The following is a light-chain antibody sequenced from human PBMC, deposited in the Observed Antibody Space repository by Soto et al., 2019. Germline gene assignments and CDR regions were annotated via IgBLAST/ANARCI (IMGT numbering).Light chain of an antibody. V-gene: IGLV1-44*01. CDR2: SNN. CDR3: AAWDDSLNGVV. Sequence: QAVVTQPPSASGTPGQRVTISCSGSSSNIGSNTVDWYQQLPGTAPKLLIYSNNQGPSGVPDRFSGSKSGTSASLAISGLQSEDEADYYCAAWDDSLNGVVFGGGTQLTVL. CDR1: SSNIGSNT. J-gene: IGLJ2*01.